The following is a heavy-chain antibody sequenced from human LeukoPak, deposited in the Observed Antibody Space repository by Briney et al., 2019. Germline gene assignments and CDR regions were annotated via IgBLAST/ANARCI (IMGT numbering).Heavy chain of an antibody. D-gene: IGHD2/OR15-2a*01. CDR3: ARRLSNTGFDI. Sequence: PSETLSLTCTVSGGSISSYYWSWIRQPPGKGLEWIGYIYNSRSTNYNPSLKSRVTISVDTSKNQFSLRLSSVTAADTAVYYCARRLSNTGFDIWGQGTMVSASS. J-gene: IGHJ3*02. CDR2: IYNSRST. V-gene: IGHV4-59*08. CDR1: GGSISSYY.